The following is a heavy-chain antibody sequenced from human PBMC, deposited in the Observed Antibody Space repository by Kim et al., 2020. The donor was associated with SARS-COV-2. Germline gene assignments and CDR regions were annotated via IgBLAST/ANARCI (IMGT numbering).Heavy chain of an antibody. CDR2: INWNGGST. J-gene: IGHJ6*02. CDR3: ARVTDILTGYYYSLGMDV. CDR1: GFTFDDYG. D-gene: IGHD3-9*01. V-gene: IGHV3-20*01. Sequence: GGSLRLSCAASGFTFDDYGMSWVRQAPGKGLEWVSGINWNGGSTGYADSVKGRFTISRDNAKNSLYLQVNSLRAEDTALYHCARVTDILTGYYYSLGMDVWGQGTTVTVSS.